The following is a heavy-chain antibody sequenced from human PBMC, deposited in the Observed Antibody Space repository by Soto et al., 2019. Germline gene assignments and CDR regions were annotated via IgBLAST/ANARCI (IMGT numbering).Heavy chain of an antibody. CDR3: ARGENSHQSFSA. CDR2: IFSSGRT. CDR1: GGSISGYY. D-gene: IGHD1-7*01. J-gene: IGHJ5*02. V-gene: IGHV4-59*01. Sequence: SETLSLTCAVSGGSISGYYWNWIRQTPGKGLEWVGYIFSSGRTSYSPSLKGRVTMSVDTSKNQFSLNLNSVTAADTAVSYCARGENSHQSFSAWGRGTLVTVSS.